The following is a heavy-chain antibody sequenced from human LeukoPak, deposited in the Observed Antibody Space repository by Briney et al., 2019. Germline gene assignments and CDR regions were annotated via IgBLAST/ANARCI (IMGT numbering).Heavy chain of an antibody. J-gene: IGHJ3*01. CDR2: INADGSTA. CDR1: GFTFGNSW. CDR3: VVVVEPPDSDGFDV. D-gene: IGHD1-14*01. V-gene: IGHV3-74*01. Sequence: GGSLRLSCAASGFTFGNSWVHWVRQAPGKGLVWVSLINADGSTATYADSVKGRFTISRDNARNTLSLQMNSLTIVDTAVYYCVVVVEPPDSDGFDVWGQGTMITVSS.